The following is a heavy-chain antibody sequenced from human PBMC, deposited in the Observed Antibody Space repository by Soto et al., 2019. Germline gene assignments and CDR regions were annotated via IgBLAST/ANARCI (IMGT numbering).Heavy chain of an antibody. CDR3: ARIGPPTHHLHYGMDV. D-gene: IGHD3-3*02. Sequence: GGSLRLSCAASGFTFSSYSMNWVRQAPGKGLEWVSSISSSSSYIYYADSVKGRFTISRDNAKNSLYLQMNSLRAEDTALYYCARIGPPTHHLHYGMDVWGQGTTVTVSS. CDR1: GFTFSSYS. CDR2: ISSSSSYI. J-gene: IGHJ6*02. V-gene: IGHV3-21*04.